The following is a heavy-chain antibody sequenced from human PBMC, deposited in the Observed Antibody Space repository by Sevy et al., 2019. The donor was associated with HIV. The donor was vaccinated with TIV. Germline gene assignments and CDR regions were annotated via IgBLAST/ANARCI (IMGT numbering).Heavy chain of an antibody. V-gene: IGHV4-30-4*01. Sequence: SETLSLTCKVSGGSISSEAYYWSWIRPPPGKGLQFFGYMYYSGSTYYNASLKGRITISVDTSENQLSLNLSSVTVADTAVYYCARAVRLRYFDVWGQGTLVTVSS. D-gene: IGHD3-9*01. CDR1: GGSISSEAYY. J-gene: IGHJ4*02. CDR2: MYYSGST. CDR3: ARAVRLRYFDV.